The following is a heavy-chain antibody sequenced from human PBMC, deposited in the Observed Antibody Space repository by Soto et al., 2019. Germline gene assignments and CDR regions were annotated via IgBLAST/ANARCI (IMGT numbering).Heavy chain of an antibody. CDR2: IWYDGSNE. CDR1: GFTFSSYG. J-gene: IGHJ4*02. CDR3: ARDGVENDILTGYFDY. V-gene: IGHV3-33*01. D-gene: IGHD3-9*01. Sequence: GGSLRLSCAASGFTFSSYGMHWVRQAPGKGLEWVAVIWYDGSNEYYADSVKGRFTISRDNSKNTLYLQMNSLRAEDTAVYYCARDGVENDILTGYFDYWGQGTLVTVSS.